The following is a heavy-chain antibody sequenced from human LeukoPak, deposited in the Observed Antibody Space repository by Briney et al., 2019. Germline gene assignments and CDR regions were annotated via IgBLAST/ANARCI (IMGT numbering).Heavy chain of an antibody. Sequence: GESLRLSCAASGFTFSDYSMHWVRQAPGEGLEWVSSISGSGSYIYYADSVKGRFTISRDNARNSLYLQMNSLRAEDTAVYYCARTFYSPLYYFDYWGQGTLVTVSS. D-gene: IGHD2-21*01. CDR2: ISGSGSYI. CDR3: ARTFYSPLYYFDY. CDR1: GFTFSDYS. V-gene: IGHV3-21*01. J-gene: IGHJ4*02.